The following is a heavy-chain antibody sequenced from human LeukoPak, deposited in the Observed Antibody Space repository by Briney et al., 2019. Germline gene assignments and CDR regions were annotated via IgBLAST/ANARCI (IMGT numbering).Heavy chain of an antibody. V-gene: IGHV1-2*02. D-gene: IGHD3-10*01. CDR3: ASLYGSGSQIYYYYGMDV. J-gene: IGHJ6*02. Sequence: GASVKVSCKASGYTFTGYYMHWVRQAPGQGLEWMGWINPNSGGTNYAQKFQGRVTMTRDTTISTAYMELSRLRSDHTAVYYCASLYGSGSQIYYYYGMDVWGQGTTVTVSS. CDR1: GYTFTGYY. CDR2: INPNSGGT.